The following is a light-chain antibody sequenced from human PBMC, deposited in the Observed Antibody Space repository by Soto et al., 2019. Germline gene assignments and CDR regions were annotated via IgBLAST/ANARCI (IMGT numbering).Light chain of an antibody. V-gene: IGLV2-23*02. Sequence: QSVLTQPASVSGSPGQSITISCTGTRTDVGSYDLVSWYQQLPGKVPKLVIYEVTKRPSGVSNRFSGSKSGNTASLTISGLQAEDEADYYCCSYAGTSSVVLFGGGTQLTVL. CDR2: EVT. J-gene: IGLJ7*01. CDR3: CSYAGTSSVVL. CDR1: RTDVGSYDL.